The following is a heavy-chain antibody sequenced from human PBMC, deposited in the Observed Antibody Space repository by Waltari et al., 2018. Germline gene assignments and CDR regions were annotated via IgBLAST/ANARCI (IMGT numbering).Heavy chain of an antibody. CDR2: INSDGGST. CDR1: GITFSRYW. J-gene: IGHJ4*02. Sequence: EVQLVESGGGLVQPGGSLRLSCAVSGITFSRYWMHWVRQAPGKGLVWVSRINSDGGSTSYADSVKGRFTISRDNAKNTLYLQMNSLRAEDTAVYYCATCYYYDSSGNYYVSDYWGQGTLVTVSS. V-gene: IGHV3-74*01. CDR3: ATCYYYDSSGNYYVSDY. D-gene: IGHD3-22*01.